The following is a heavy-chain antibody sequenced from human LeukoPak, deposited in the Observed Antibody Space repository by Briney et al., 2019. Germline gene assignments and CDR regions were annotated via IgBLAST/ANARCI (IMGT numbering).Heavy chain of an antibody. Sequence: ASVKVSCKASGYTFTSYAMNWVRQAPGQGLEWMGLINTNTGNPTYAQGFTGRFVFSLDTSLSTAYLQISSLKAEDTAVYYCSRGYPSITIFGVVYYYYMDVWGKGTTVTVSS. CDR1: GYTFTSYA. V-gene: IGHV7-4-1*02. D-gene: IGHD3-3*01. J-gene: IGHJ6*03. CDR2: INTNTGNP. CDR3: SRGYPSITIFGVVYYYYMDV.